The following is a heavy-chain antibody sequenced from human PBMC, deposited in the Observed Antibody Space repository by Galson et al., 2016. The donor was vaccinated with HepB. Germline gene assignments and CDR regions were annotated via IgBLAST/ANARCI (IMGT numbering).Heavy chain of an antibody. D-gene: IGHD3-10*01. CDR3: ARDPAHAIFTPYYRAGGNGFDI. V-gene: IGHV1-18*01. CDR2: ISPQNGQK. J-gene: IGHJ3*02. Sequence: SVKVSCKASGYSFTSFGVSWVRQAPGEGLEWMGWISPQNGQKNYAQRLHGRVTMTSDTSTDTAYMEVRSLSFDDTAVYYCARDPAHAIFTPYYRAGGNGFDIWGQGTTVTVSS. CDR1: GYSFTSFG.